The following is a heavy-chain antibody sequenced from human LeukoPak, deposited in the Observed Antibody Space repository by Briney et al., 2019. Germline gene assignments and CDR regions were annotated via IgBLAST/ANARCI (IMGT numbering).Heavy chain of an antibody. J-gene: IGHJ4*02. CDR1: GFTFSSYG. Sequence: PGGSLRLSCAASGFTFSSYGMHWVRQAPGKGLEWVAVISYDGSNKYYADSVKGRFTMSRDNSKNTLYLQMNSLRAEDAAVYYCAKGMSGSYYDYWGQGTLVTVSS. CDR2: ISYDGSNK. D-gene: IGHD1-26*01. V-gene: IGHV3-30*18. CDR3: AKGMSGSYYDY.